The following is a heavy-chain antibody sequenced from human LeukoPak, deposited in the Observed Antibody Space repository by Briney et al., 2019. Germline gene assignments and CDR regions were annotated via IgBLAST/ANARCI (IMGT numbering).Heavy chain of an antibody. J-gene: IGHJ4*02. CDR2: IIPILGIA. Sequence: SVKVSCKASGGTFSSYAISWVRQAPGQGLEWMGRIIPILGIANYAQKFQGRVTITADKSTSTAYMELSSLRSEDTAVYYCATYYGVVTPHWFDYWGQGTLVTVSS. D-gene: IGHD4-17*01. V-gene: IGHV1-69*04. CDR1: GGTFSSYA. CDR3: ATYYGVVTPHWFDY.